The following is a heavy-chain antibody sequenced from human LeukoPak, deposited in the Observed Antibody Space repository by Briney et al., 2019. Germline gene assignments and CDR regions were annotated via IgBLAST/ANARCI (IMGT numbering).Heavy chain of an antibody. Sequence: GGSLRLSCAASGFTFSSYWMSWVRQAPGKGLEWVANIKQDGSEKYYVDSVKGRFTISRDNAKKSLYLQMNSLRAEDTAVYYCASRITMVKNGGDVWGQGTTVTVSS. CDR2: IKQDGSEK. CDR3: ASRITMVKNGGDV. V-gene: IGHV3-7*01. J-gene: IGHJ6*02. CDR1: GFTFSSYW. D-gene: IGHD3-10*01.